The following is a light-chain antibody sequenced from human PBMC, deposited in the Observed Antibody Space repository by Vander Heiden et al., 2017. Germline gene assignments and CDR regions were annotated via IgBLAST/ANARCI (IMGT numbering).Light chain of an antibody. Sequence: DIQMTQSPSSLSASVGDRVTITCRASQSISSSLNWYQQKPGKAPKLLIYAASSLQSGVPTMGSSGGAGTESTRNISSLQAEYGATYYGQNSYSTTRTFGQGTKVEIK. J-gene: IGKJ1*01. V-gene: IGKV1-39*01. CDR2: AAS. CDR3: QNSYSTTRT. CDR1: QSISSS.